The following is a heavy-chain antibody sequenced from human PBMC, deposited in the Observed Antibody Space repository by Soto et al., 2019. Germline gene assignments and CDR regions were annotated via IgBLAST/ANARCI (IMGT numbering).Heavy chain of an antibody. D-gene: IGHD2-21*01. Sequence: GGSLRLSCAASGFTYSSYSLHWVRQAPGKXLEWVAVISFDGSSQFYADSVKGRFIISRDNSKNTLYLQMNSLRVEDTAVYYCARDPGIVVAPVIIGDYFDYWGQGTLVTVSS. V-gene: IGHV3-30-3*01. CDR1: GFTYSSYS. J-gene: IGHJ4*02. CDR2: ISFDGSSQ. CDR3: ARDPGIVVAPVIIGDYFDY.